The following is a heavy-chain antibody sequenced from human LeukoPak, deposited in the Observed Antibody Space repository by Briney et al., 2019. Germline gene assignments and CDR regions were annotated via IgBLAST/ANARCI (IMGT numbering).Heavy chain of an antibody. J-gene: IGHJ3*02. CDR3: ARASRVLVGARKFAFDI. Sequence: SETLSLTCTVSGGSISSSSYYWGWIRQPPGKGLEWIGSIYYSGSTYYNPSLKSRVTISVDTSKNQFSLKLSSVTAADTAVYYCARASRVLVGARKFAFDIWGQGTMVTVSS. CDR1: GGSISSSSYY. V-gene: IGHV4-39*07. D-gene: IGHD1-26*01. CDR2: IYYSGST.